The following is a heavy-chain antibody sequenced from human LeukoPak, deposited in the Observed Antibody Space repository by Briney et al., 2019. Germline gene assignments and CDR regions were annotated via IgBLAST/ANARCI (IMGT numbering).Heavy chain of an antibody. D-gene: IGHD1-7*01. Sequence: KPGESLKISCKGSGYSFTSYWIGWVRQMPGKGLKWMGIIYPGGSDTRYSPSFQGQVTISADKSISTAYLQWSSLKASDTAMYYCARSLELRGVYFDYWGQGTLVTVSS. CDR2: IYPGGSDT. CDR3: ARSLELRGVYFDY. V-gene: IGHV5-51*01. J-gene: IGHJ4*02. CDR1: GYSFTSYW.